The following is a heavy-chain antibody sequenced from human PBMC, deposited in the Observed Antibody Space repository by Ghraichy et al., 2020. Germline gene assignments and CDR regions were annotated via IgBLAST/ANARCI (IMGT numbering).Heavy chain of an antibody. CDR3: AKVVRYVNDAFDI. Sequence: GGSLRLSCAASGFTFDDYAMHWVRQAPGKGLEWVSGISWNSGSIGYADSVKGRFTISRDNAKNSLYLQMNSLRAEDTALYYCAKVVRYVNDAFDIWGQGTMVTVSS. V-gene: IGHV3-9*01. D-gene: IGHD3-10*02. J-gene: IGHJ3*02. CDR2: ISWNSGSI. CDR1: GFTFDDYA.